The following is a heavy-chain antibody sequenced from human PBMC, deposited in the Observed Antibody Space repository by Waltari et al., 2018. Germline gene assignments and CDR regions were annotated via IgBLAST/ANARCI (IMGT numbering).Heavy chain of an antibody. J-gene: IGHJ4*02. V-gene: IGHV3-74*01. CDR2: SNSDGRST. CDR3: ARIPVSAAGTY. CDR1: GFTFSSYW. D-gene: IGHD6-13*01. Sequence: EVQLVESGGGLVQPGGSLRLSCAASGFTFSSYWMHWVRQAPGKRLVWVSRSNSDGRSTSYADSVKGRFTISRDNAKNTLYLQMNSLRAEDTAVYYCARIPVSAAGTYWGQGTLVTVSS.